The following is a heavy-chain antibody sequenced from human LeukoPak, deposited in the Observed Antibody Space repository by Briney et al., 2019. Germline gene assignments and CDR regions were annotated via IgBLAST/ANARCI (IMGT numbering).Heavy chain of an antibody. CDR2: VSAGGDNT. J-gene: IGHJ6*03. Sequence: PGGSLRLSCTASGFTFTNYAVNWVRQVPGKGLEWVSAVSAGGDNTYYADFVKGRFTISRDNSNNTLFLQMNSLRAEDTAIYYYAKDSQYDFVWGSYHYTGYYYMDVWGKGTTVTVSS. V-gene: IGHV3-23*01. D-gene: IGHD3-16*02. CDR1: GFTFTNYA. CDR3: AKDSQYDFVWGSYHYTGYYYMDV.